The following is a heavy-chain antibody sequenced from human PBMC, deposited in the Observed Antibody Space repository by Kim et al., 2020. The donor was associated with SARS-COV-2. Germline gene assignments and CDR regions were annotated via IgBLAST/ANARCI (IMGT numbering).Heavy chain of an antibody. J-gene: IGHJ4*02. D-gene: IGHD1-26*01. CDR2: ISGSGGST. CDR3: AKVSRAYYYFDY. V-gene: IGHV3-23*01. CDR1: RFTFSSYA. Sequence: GGSLRLSCAASRFTFSSYAMSWVRQAPGKGLEWVSAISGSGGSTYYADSVKGRFTISRDNSKNTLYLQMNSLRAEDTAVYYCAKVSRAYYYFDYWGQGTLVTVSS.